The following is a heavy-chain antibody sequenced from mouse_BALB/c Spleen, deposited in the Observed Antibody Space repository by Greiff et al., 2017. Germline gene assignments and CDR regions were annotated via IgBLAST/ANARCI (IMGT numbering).Heavy chain of an antibody. V-gene: IGHV1-77*01. Sequence: QVQLQQSGAELARPGASVKLSCKASGYTFTDYYINWVKQRTGQGLEWIGEIYPGSGNTYYNEKFKGKATLTADKSSSTAYMQRSSLTSEDSAVYFCARARDSSGYVAYWGQGTLVTVSA. J-gene: IGHJ3*01. CDR3: ARARDSSGYVAY. D-gene: IGHD3-2*01. CDR2: IYPGSGNT. CDR1: GYTFTDYY.